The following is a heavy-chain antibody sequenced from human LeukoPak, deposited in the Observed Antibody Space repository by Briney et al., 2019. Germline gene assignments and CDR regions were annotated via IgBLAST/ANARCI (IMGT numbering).Heavy chain of an antibody. CDR3: ARLVWQQLVFDAFDI. D-gene: IGHD6-13*01. CDR2: IYTSGST. CDR1: GGSISSGSYY. J-gene: IGHJ3*02. Sequence: PSQTLSLTCTVSGGSISSGSYYWSWIRQPAGKGLEWIGRIYTSGSTNYNPSLKSRVTISVDTSKNQFSLKLSSVTAADTAVYYCARLVWQQLVFDAFDIWGQGTMVTVSS. V-gene: IGHV4-61*02.